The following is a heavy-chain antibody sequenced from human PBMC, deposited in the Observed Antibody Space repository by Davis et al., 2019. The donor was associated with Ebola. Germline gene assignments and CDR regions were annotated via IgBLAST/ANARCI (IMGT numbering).Heavy chain of an antibody. CDR3: ARDPWGMEKDS. D-gene: IGHD3-16*01. V-gene: IGHV1-18*04. CDR1: GYTFTNYG. CDR2: IYPYNGNT. J-gene: IGHJ4*02. Sequence: ASVKVSCKASGYTFTNYGITWVRQAPGQGLEWMGWIYPYNGNTHYAQKLQGRVSMTVDTSTSTAYVELRSLRSDDTAVYYCARDPWGMEKDSWGQGTLVTISS.